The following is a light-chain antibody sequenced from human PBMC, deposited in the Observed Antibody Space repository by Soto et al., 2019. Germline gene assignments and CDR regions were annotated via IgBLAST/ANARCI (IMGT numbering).Light chain of an antibody. V-gene: IGLV2-14*01. CDR2: EVS. J-gene: IGLJ2*01. CDR1: SSDVGDYNY. CDR3: NSYTSSSTLMV. Sequence: QSALTQPASVSGSPGQSITISCTGTSSDVGDYNYVSWYQQHPGKAPKLMIYEVSNRPSGVSNRFSGSKSGNTASLTISGLQAEDEAYYYCNSYTSSSTLMVFGRGTKLTVL.